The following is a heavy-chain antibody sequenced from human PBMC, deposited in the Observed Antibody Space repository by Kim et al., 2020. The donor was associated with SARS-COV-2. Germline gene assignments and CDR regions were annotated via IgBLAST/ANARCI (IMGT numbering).Heavy chain of an antibody. CDR1: GYSFTSYW. CDR2: IYPGDSDT. CDR3: ARHGPVTYYYGSGSYHNWFDP. J-gene: IGHJ5*02. D-gene: IGHD3-10*01. V-gene: IGHV5-51*01. Sequence: GESLKISCKGSGYSFTSYWIGWVRQMPGKGLEWMGIIYPGDSDTRYSPSFQGQVTISADKSISTAYLQWSSLKASDTAMYYCARHGPVTYYYGSGSYHNWFDPWGQGTLVTVSS.